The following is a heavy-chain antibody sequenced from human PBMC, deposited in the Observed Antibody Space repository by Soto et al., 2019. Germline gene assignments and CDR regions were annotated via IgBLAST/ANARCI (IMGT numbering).Heavy chain of an antibody. CDR3: ASSREEWELAYFDY. D-gene: IGHD1-26*01. CDR2: IWYDGSNK. J-gene: IGHJ4*02. Sequence: QVQLVESGGGVVQPGRSLRLSCAASGFTFSSYGMHWVRQAPGKGLEWVAVIWYDGSNKYYADSVKGRFTISRDNSKNTLYLQMNSLRAEDTAVYYCASSREEWELAYFDYWGQGTLVTVS. V-gene: IGHV3-33*01. CDR1: GFTFSSYG.